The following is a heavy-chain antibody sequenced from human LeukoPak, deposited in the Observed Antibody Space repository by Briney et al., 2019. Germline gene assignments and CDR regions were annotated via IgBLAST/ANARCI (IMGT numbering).Heavy chain of an antibody. D-gene: IGHD5-24*01. CDR3: AKAEMASITFYYFDY. CDR2: ISGSGGST. CDR1: GFTFSSYA. V-gene: IGHV3-23*01. J-gene: IGHJ4*02. Sequence: GGSLRLSCAASGFTFSSYAMSWVRQAPGKGLEWVSAISGSGGSTSYADSVKGRLTISRDNSKNTLYLQMSSLRAEDTAVYYCAKAEMASITFYYFDYWGQGTLVTVSS.